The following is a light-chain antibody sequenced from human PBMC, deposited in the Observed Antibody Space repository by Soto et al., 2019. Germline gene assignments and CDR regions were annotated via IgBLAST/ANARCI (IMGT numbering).Light chain of an antibody. V-gene: IGKV3-15*01. CDR3: QQYNDWPLT. J-gene: IGKJ1*01. CDR2: GAF. CDR1: QSVSSN. Sequence: EIVLTQSPVTLSVSPWERATLSCTASQSVSSNLAWYQQKPGQAPSLLIYGAFTRANGIPARFSGTGSGTEFTLTISSLQSEDFALYYCQQYNDWPLTFGQGTKVDIK.